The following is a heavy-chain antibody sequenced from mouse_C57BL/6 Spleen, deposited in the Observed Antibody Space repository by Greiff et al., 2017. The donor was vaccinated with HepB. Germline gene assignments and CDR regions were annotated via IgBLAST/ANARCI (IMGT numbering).Heavy chain of an antibody. CDR2: ISYDGSN. D-gene: IGHD1-1*01. J-gene: IGHJ1*03. CDR1: GYSITSGYY. Sequence: EVQLKESGPGLVKPSQSLSLTCSVTGYSITSGYYWNWIRQFPGNKLEWMGYISYDGSNNYNPSLKNRISITRDTSKNQFFLKLNSVTTEDTATYYCARHYYGSSYGYFDVWGTGTTVTVSS. V-gene: IGHV3-6*01. CDR3: ARHYYGSSYGYFDV.